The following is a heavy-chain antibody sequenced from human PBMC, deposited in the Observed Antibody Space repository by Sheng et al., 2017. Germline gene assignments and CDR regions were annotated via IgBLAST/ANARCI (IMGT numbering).Heavy chain of an antibody. J-gene: IGHJ2*01. D-gene: IGHD6-13*01. V-gene: IGHV3-23*04. CDR3: AKCASPVAAVDTPDRYFDL. CDR2: ISGSGGST. Sequence: EVQVVESGGGLVQPGGSLRLSCAASGFTFSNYAMSWVRQAPGKGLEWVSGISGSGGSTYYADSVKGRFTISRDNSKNTLYLQMNSLRAEDTAVYYCAKCASPVAAVDTPDRYFDLWGRGTPVSVSS. CDR1: GFTFSNYA.